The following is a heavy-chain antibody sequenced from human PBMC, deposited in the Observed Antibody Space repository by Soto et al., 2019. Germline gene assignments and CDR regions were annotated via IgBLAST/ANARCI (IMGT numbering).Heavy chain of an antibody. D-gene: IGHD2-2*01. Sequence: QEQLQESGPGLVEPSQTLSLTCTVSGGSISSGGYYWSWIRQQAGKGLEWIGYIYYSGRTYYNPSRKSRVTISVDTSKTQFSLKLSSVTAADTAVYYCARSSTSAKYFDYWGQGTLVTVSS. J-gene: IGHJ4*02. CDR2: IYYSGRT. CDR1: GGSISSGGYY. V-gene: IGHV4-31*03. CDR3: ARSSTSAKYFDY.